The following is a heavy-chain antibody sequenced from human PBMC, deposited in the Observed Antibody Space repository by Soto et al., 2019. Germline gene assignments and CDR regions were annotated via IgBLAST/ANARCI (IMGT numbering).Heavy chain of an antibody. CDR2: IYWNDDK. V-gene: IGHV2-5*01. CDR1: GFSLSTSGVG. D-gene: IGHD3-9*01. J-gene: IGHJ6*02. Sequence: SGPTLVKPTQTLTLTCTFSGFSLSTSGVGVGWIRQPPGKALEWLALIYWNDDKRYSPSLKSRLTITKDTSKNQVVLTMTNMDPVDTATYYCAHTNSLLRYFDPFTTYPYYYYGMDVWGQGTTVTVSS. CDR3: AHTNSLLRYFDPFTTYPYYYYGMDV.